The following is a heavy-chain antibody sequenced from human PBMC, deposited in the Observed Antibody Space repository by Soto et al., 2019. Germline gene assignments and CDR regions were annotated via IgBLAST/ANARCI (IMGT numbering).Heavy chain of an antibody. CDR1: GGSFSGYY. D-gene: IGHD5-18*01. Sequence: SETLSLTCAVYGGSFSGYYWSWIRQPPGKGLEWIGEINHSGSTNYNPSLKSRVTISVDTSKNQFSLKLSSVTAADTAVYYCARGRENSMWYSYGRIDYWGQGTLVTVSS. CDR2: INHSGST. J-gene: IGHJ4*02. V-gene: IGHV4-34*01. CDR3: ARGRENSMWYSYGRIDY.